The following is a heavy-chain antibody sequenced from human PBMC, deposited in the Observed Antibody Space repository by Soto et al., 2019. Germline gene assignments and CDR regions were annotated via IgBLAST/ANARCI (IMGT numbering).Heavy chain of an antibody. CDR2: INHSGST. V-gene: IGHV4-34*01. D-gene: IGHD3-9*01. CDR1: GGSFSGYY. J-gene: IGHJ4*02. CDR3: ARAYDILTGYFY. Sequence: SETLSLTCAVYGGSFSGYYWSWIRQPPGKGREWIGEINHSGSTNYNPSLKSRVTISVDTSKNQFSLKLSSVTAAETAVYYCARAYDILTGYFYWGQGTLVTVSS.